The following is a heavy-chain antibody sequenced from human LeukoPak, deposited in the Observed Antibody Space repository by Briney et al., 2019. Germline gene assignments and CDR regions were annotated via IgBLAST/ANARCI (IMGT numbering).Heavy chain of an antibody. J-gene: IGHJ4*01. Sequence: PGGSLRLSCAASGFTFSSYGMYWVRTGPPTGLGRVAFIRCDGSDKNYADSVKGRVTTSTDNTTNTLYIQKKSPRAADTPVYYYANPDLDYWGQGNQVT. CDR3: ANPDLDY. V-gene: IGHV3-30*02. CDR1: GFTFSSYG. D-gene: IGHD1-14*01. CDR2: IRCDGSDK.